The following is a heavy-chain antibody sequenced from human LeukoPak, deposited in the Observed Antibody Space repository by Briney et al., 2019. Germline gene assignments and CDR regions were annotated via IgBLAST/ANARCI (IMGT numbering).Heavy chain of an antibody. CDR3: ARKGDIAVAGLVLDH. CDR2: INPSAGST. J-gene: IGHJ4*02. CDR1: GYTFTSYY. V-gene: IGHV1-46*01. D-gene: IGHD6-19*01. Sequence: ASVKVSCKTSGYTFTSYYLHWVRQAPGQGLEWMGIINPSAGSTSYAQKFQGRVTMTRDTSTSTVYMELSSLRSEDTAVYYCARKGDIAVAGLVLDHWGQGTLVTVSS.